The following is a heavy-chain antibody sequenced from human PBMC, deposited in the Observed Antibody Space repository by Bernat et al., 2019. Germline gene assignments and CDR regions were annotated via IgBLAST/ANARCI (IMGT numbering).Heavy chain of an antibody. V-gene: IGHV4-39*01. J-gene: IGHJ6*02. Sequence: QLQLQESGPGLVKPSETLSLTCTVSGGSISSSSYYWGWIRQPPGKGLEWIGSIYYSGSTYYNPSLKSRVTISVDTSKNQFSLKLSSVTAADTAVYYCASQQWLGPYYYGMDVWGQGTTVTVSS. CDR3: ASQQWLGPYYYGMDV. D-gene: IGHD6-19*01. CDR2: IYYSGST. CDR1: GGSISSSSYY.